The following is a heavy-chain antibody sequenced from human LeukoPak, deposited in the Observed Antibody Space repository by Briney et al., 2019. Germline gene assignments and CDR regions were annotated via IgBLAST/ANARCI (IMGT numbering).Heavy chain of an antibody. Sequence: SETLSLTCTVSGGSISSSTYYWSWIRQPPGKGLEWIGYIYYSGSTNYNPSLKSRVTISVDTSKNQFSLKLTSVTAADTAVYYCARIGGNDYWGQGTLVTVSS. CDR1: GGSISSSTYY. CDR2: IYYSGST. J-gene: IGHJ4*02. V-gene: IGHV4-61*05. CDR3: ARIGGNDY. D-gene: IGHD4-23*01.